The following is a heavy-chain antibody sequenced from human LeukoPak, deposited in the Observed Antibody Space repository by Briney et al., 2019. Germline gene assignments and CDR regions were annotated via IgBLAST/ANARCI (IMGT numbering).Heavy chain of an antibody. CDR3: ARDIEDYDFWSGSFDY. V-gene: IGHV3-21*01. CDR2: ISSSSSYI. Sequence: PGGSLRLSCAASGFTFSSYSMNWVRQAPGKGLEWVSSISSSSSYIYYADSVKGRFTISKDNAKNSLYLQMNSLRAEDTAVYYCARDIEDYDFWSGSFDYWGQGTLVTVSS. D-gene: IGHD3-3*01. CDR1: GFTFSSYS. J-gene: IGHJ4*02.